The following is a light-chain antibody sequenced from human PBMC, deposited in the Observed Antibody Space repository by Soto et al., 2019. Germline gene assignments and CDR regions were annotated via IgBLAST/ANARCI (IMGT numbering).Light chain of an antibody. J-gene: IGKJ4*01. Sequence: EIVLTQSPATLSLSPGESATLSCRASQSVSSYLAWYQQKPCQAPRLLIYEASSRATGIPARFSGSGSGTDFTLTITSLEPEDFAVYYCQQRSNWPSTFGGGNKVEI. CDR3: QQRSNWPST. V-gene: IGKV3-11*01. CDR2: EAS. CDR1: QSVSSY.